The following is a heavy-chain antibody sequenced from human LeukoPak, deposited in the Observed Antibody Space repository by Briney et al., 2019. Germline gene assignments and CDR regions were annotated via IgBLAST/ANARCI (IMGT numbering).Heavy chain of an antibody. Sequence: ASVKVSCKASGGTFSSYAISWVRQAPGQGLEWMGRIIPIFGTANYAQKFQGRVTITTDESTSTAYMELSSLRSEDTAVYYCARDWGYSSGWYADYWGQGTLVTVSS. CDR2: IIPIFGTA. CDR1: GGTFSSYA. J-gene: IGHJ4*02. CDR3: ARDWGYSSGWYADY. D-gene: IGHD6-19*01. V-gene: IGHV1-69*05.